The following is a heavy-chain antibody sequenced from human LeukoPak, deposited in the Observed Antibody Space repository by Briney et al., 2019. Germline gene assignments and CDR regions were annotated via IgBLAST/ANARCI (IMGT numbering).Heavy chain of an antibody. CDR3: ARGRGDDYVWGSYRRIYYFDY. CDR2: INHSGST. CDR1: GGSFSGYY. Sequence: PSETLSLTCAVYGGSFSGYYWSWIRQPPGKGLEWIGEINHSGSTNYNPSLKSRVTISVDTSKNQFSLKLSSVTAADTAAYYCARGRGDDYVWGSYRRIYYFDYWGQGTLVTVSS. J-gene: IGHJ4*02. D-gene: IGHD3-16*02. V-gene: IGHV4-34*01.